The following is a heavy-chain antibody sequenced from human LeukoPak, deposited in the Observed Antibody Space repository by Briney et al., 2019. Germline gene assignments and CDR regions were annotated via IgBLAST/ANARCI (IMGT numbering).Heavy chain of an antibody. Sequence: ASVKVSCKASGYTFNSYVISWVRQAPGQGLEWMGWIKTYNGNTNYAQKLQGRVTMNTDTSTSTAYMELRSLRSDERAMYYCARTRAGDFWSGYYGIDYWGQGTLVTVSS. CDR2: IKTYNGNT. CDR3: ARTRAGDFWSGYYGIDY. CDR1: GYTFNSYV. D-gene: IGHD3-3*01. V-gene: IGHV1-18*01. J-gene: IGHJ4*02.